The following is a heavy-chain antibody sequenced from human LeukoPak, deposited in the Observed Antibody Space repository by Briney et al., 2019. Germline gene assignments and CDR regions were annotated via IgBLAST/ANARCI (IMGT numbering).Heavy chain of an antibody. CDR2: IRNDGGDK. CDR1: GFTFTIFG. J-gene: IGHJ4*02. V-gene: IGHV3-30*02. D-gene: IGHD6-13*01. CDR3: AKVLSSSWGYFGF. Sequence: GGSXRLXCAASGFTFTIFGLNWVRQAPGKGLEWVAFIRNDGGDKYYADSVKGRFTISRDNSKNTLYLQMNSLRVEDTALYYCAKVLSSSWGYFGFWGQGTLVTVSS.